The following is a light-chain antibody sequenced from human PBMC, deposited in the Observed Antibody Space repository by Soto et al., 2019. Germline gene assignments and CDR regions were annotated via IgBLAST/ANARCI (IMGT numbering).Light chain of an antibody. J-gene: IGLJ2*01. CDR3: VAWDDSLNGVV. V-gene: IGLV1-44*01. CDR1: XSNIGSNS. CDR2: SSN. Sequence: QSVLTQPPSASGTPGQRVTISCSGSXSNIGSNSVNWYQQLPGTAPKLLMYSSNQRPSGVPDRFSGSKSGTSAPLAISGLQSEDEADYYCVAWDDSLNGVVFGGGTKLTVL.